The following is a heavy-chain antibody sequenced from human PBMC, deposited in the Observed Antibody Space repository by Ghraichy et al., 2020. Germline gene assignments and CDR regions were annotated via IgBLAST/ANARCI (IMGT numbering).Heavy chain of an antibody. CDR2: IYYSGST. Sequence: SETLSLTCTVPGGSISSYYWSWIPQPPAKGLEWIGYIYYSGSTNYNPPLKSRVSISVDTSRNQFSLKLTSVTAADTAVYYCARSRYSGYDGFDYCGQGNLVTVSA. V-gene: IGHV4-59*01. J-gene: IGHJ4*02. D-gene: IGHD5-12*01. CDR3: ARSRYSGYDGFDY. CDR1: GGSISSYY.